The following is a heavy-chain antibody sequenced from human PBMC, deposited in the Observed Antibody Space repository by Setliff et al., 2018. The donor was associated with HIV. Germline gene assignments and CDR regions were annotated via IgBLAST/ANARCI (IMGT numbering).Heavy chain of an antibody. CDR2: IYYSGST. V-gene: IGHV4-39*01. D-gene: IGHD5-12*01. CDR1: GVSISSSSYY. J-gene: IGHJ4*02. CDR3: ARHLYGGYTGGFDY. Sequence: SETLSLTCTVSGVSISSSSYYWGWIRQPPGKGLEWIGIIYYSGSTYYNPSLKSRVTISVDTSKNQFSLKLSSVTAADTAVYYCARHLYGGYTGGFDYWSQGTLVTVAS.